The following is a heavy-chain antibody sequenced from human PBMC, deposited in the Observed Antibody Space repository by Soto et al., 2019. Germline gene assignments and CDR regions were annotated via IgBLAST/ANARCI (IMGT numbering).Heavy chain of an antibody. J-gene: IGHJ4*02. CDR1: GFTFTSYT. D-gene: IGHD5-18*01. V-gene: IGHV3-30-3*01. CDR3: SSGGYSYTYFDY. Sequence: QVQLVESGGGVVQPGRSLRLSCAASGFTFTSYTMHWVRQAPGKGLEWVALISYDGSNDYFADSVKGRCTISRDNSKNTLYLQMHSLRAEDTAVYYCSSGGYSYTYFDYWGQGTLVTVSS. CDR2: ISYDGSND.